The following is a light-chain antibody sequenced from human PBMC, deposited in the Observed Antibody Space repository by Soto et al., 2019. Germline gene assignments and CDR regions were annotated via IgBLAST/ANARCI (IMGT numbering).Light chain of an antibody. CDR2: EAD. J-gene: IGLJ2*01. CDR3: SSYAGDSALI. V-gene: IGLV2-23*01. Sequence: QSVLTQPASVSGSPGQSISISCTGSRSDVGSYNFVSWYQLFPGKAPKLFIYEADKRPSGVSSRFSGSKSGFTASLTISGLQAEDEADYFCSSYAGDSALIFGGGTKLTVL. CDR1: RSDVGSYNF.